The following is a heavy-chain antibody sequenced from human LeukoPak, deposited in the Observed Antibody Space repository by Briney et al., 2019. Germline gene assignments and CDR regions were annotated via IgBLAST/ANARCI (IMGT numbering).Heavy chain of an antibody. V-gene: IGHV3-9*01. Sequence: GGSLRLSCAASGFTFDDYAMHWVRQAPGKGLEWVSGISWNSGIIAYADSVKGRFTVSRDNAKNSLYLQMNSLRTEDTALYYCAKGDSYGSGSSLDYWGQGTSVTVSS. J-gene: IGHJ4*02. CDR3: AKGDSYGSGSSLDY. D-gene: IGHD3-10*01. CDR1: GFTFDDYA. CDR2: ISWNSGII.